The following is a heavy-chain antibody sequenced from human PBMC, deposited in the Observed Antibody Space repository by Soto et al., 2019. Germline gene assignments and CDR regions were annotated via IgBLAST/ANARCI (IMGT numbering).Heavy chain of an antibody. J-gene: IGHJ4*02. CDR3: ARPGGSGWFYFDS. CDR2: IYYSGST. V-gene: IGHV4-39*02. D-gene: IGHD6-13*01. Sequence: PSETLSLTCTVSGGSISSSSYYWAWVRQPPGKGLEWIGSIYYSGSTYYNPSPKSRVTISVDTSKNHFSLKLTSVTAADTAVYYCARPGGSGWFYFDSWGQGSQVTVSS. CDR1: GGSISSSSYY.